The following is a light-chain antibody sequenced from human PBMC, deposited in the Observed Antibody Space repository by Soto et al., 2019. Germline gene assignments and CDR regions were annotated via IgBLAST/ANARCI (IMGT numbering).Light chain of an antibody. J-gene: IGKJ1*01. CDR2: GAS. V-gene: IGKV3-20*01. CDR3: EQYGSSPRT. CDR1: PSVSSSY. Sequence: EIVLTQSPGTLSLSPGERVTLSCRASPSVSSSYLAWYQQKPGQAPRLLIYGASSRATGIPDRFSGSGAGTDFTLTISRLEPEDFAVYYCEQYGSSPRTFGQGTKVEIK.